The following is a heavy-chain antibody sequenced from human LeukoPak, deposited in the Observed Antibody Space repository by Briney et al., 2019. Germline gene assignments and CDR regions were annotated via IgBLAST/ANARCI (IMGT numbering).Heavy chain of an antibody. V-gene: IGHV4-61*05. CDR3: ARGEKILRYFEMGWFDP. CDR2: IYYSGST. CDR1: GGSISSSSYY. J-gene: IGHJ5*02. Sequence: SSETLSLTCTVSGGSISSSSYYWGWIRQPPGKGLEWIGYIYYSGSTKYNPSLKSRVTISLDASKNQFSLKLRSVTAADTAVYYCARGEKILRYFEMGWFDPWGQGTLVTVSS. D-gene: IGHD3-9*01.